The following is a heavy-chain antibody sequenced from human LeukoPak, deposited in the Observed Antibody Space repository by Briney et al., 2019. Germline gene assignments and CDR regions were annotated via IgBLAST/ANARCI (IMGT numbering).Heavy chain of an antibody. V-gene: IGHV4-30-2*01. CDR3: ARGRVVPAAVYYYYYMDV. J-gene: IGHJ6*03. CDR2: IYHSGST. Sequence: PSETLSLTCTVSGGSISSGGYYWSWIRQPPGKGLEWIGYIYHSGSTYYNPSLKSRVTISVDRSKNQFSLKLSSVTAADTAVYYCARGRVVPAAVYYYYYMDVWGKGTTVTVSS. CDR1: GGSISSGGYY. D-gene: IGHD2-2*01.